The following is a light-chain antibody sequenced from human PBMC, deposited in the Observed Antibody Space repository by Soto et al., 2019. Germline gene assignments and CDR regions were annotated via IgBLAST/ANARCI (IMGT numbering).Light chain of an antibody. V-gene: IGKV1-5*01. CDR3: QQYETDSVGT. CDR1: QGRGHF. Sequence: DVLLTQSPSALSASLGDRVTITCRASQGRGHFLARYQHNTGEAPRLLIYHASTLESVVPSRFGGSGSGTEFNLPISRLQLDDVSTYNCQQYETDSVGTYCQGTKVE. CDR2: HAS. J-gene: IGKJ1*01.